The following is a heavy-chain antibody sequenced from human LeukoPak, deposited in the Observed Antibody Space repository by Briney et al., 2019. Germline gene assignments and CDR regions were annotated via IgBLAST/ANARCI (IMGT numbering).Heavy chain of an antibody. CDR3: ARGYYYGSGIPLNWFDP. V-gene: IGHV1-8*01. Sequence: ASVKVSCKASGYTFTSYDINWVRQATGQGLEWMGWMNPNSGNTGYAQKFQGRATMTRNTSISTAYMELSSLRSEDTAVYYCARGYYYGSGIPLNWFDPWGQGTLVTASS. D-gene: IGHD3-10*01. J-gene: IGHJ5*02. CDR2: MNPNSGNT. CDR1: GYTFTSYD.